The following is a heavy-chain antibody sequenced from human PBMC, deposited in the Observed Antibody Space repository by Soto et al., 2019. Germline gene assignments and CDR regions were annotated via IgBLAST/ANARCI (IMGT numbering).Heavy chain of an antibody. J-gene: IGHJ4*01. CDR2: IFYSGST. CDR3: ARLKRGYSYGSIIDF. V-gene: IGHV4-59*01. CDR1: GDSIRNYY. Sequence: SETLSVTCTVSGDSIRNYYWSWIRQPPGKGLEYIGYIFYSGSTNYNPSLKSRVAITVDTSRNQFALKLRSVTAADTATYYCARLKRGYSYGSIIDFWGRGTLVTVSS. D-gene: IGHD5-18*01.